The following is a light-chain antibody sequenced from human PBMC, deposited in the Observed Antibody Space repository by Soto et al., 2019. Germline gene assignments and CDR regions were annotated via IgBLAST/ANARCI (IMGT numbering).Light chain of an antibody. CDR1: QSVSGN. CDR2: GAS. J-gene: IGKJ1*01. V-gene: IGKV3-15*01. Sequence: EIVMTQSPATLSVSPGERATLPCRASQSVSGNLAWYQQKPGQAPRLLIYGASTRATGIPARFSGSGSGTEFTLTISSLQSEDFAVYYCQQYNNWPPKTFGQGTKVEIK. CDR3: QQYNNWPPKT.